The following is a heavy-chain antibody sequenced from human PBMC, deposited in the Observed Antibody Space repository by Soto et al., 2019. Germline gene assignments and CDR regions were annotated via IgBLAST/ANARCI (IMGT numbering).Heavy chain of an antibody. Sequence: EVHLLESGGGLVQPGGSLRLSCAASGFTFSSYAMYWVRQAPGKGLEWVSAVSGGGFSTYYADSVKGRFTISRDNSKSTLYLQMNSLRAEDTAVYYCAKGQVRGLVITWGLGTRVTVSS. D-gene: IGHD3-10*01. CDR2: VSGGGFST. CDR3: AKGQVRGLVIT. J-gene: IGHJ4*02. CDR1: GFTFSSYA. V-gene: IGHV3-23*01.